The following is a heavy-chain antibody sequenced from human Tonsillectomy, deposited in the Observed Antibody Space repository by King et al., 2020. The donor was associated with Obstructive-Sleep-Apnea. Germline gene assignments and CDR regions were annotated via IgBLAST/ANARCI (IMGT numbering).Heavy chain of an antibody. V-gene: IGHV4-39*07. CDR3: ARSTFHYDSSGRHDAFDI. J-gene: IGHJ3*02. D-gene: IGHD3-22*01. CDR2: LCYSGST. CDR1: GGAISSSSYY. Sequence: LQLQESGPGLVKPSETLSLTCIVSGGAISSSSYYWGWIRQPPGKGLEWIGDLCYSGSTHYNPSLKSRVTISADTSKNQFSLKLSSVTAADTAVYYCARSTFHYDSSGRHDAFDIWGQGTMVTVSS.